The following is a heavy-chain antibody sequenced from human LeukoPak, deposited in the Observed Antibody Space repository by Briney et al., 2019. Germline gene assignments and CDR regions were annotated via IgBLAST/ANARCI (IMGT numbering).Heavy chain of an antibody. D-gene: IGHD2-21*02. CDR2: ISGSGGST. CDR1: GFTFSKYA. CDR3: AKWVTATHYFDY. V-gene: IGHV3-23*01. J-gene: IGHJ4*02. Sequence: PGGSLRLSCAASGFTFSKYAMSWVRQAPGKGLEWVSAISGSGGSTYYADSVKGRFTISRDNSKNTLYLQMNSLRAEDTAVYYCAKWVTATHYFDYWGQGTLVTVSS.